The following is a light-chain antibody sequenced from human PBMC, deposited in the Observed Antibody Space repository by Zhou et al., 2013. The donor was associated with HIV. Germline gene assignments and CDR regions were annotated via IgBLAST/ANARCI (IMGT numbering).Light chain of an antibody. Sequence: VLTQSPGTLSLSPGERATLSCRASQSVSSSYLAWYQQKPGQAPRLLIYGASSRATGISDRFSGSGSGTDFTLTISRLEPEDFAVYYCQQYGSSPTTFGGGTKVEIK. CDR3: QQYGSSPTT. CDR2: GAS. CDR1: QSVSSSY. J-gene: IGKJ4*01. V-gene: IGKV3-20*01.